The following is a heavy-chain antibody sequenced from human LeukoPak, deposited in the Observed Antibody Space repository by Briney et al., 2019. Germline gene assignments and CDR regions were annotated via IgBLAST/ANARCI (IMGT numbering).Heavy chain of an antibody. CDR2: INHSGST. CDR3: ARGRYFDWLLSYYFDY. J-gene: IGHJ4*02. Sequence: SETLSLTCAVYGGSFSGYYWSWIRQPQGKGLEWIGEINHSGSTNYNPSLKSRVTISVDTSKNQFSLKLSSVTAADTAVYYCARGRYFDWLLSYYFDYWGQGTLVTVSS. V-gene: IGHV4-34*01. D-gene: IGHD3-9*01. CDR1: GGSFSGYY.